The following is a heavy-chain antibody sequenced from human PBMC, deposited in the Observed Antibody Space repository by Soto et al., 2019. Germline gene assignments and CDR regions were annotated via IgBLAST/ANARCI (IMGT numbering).Heavy chain of an antibody. D-gene: IGHD2-2*01. CDR1: GYSFTSYW. CDR2: IDPSDSYT. Sequence: RGESLKTSCKGSGYSFTSYWISWVRQMPGKGLEWMGRIDPSDSYTNYSPSFQGHVTISADKSISTAYLQWSSLKASDTAMYYCARQVRYCSSTSCSYGMDVWGQGTTVTVSS. CDR3: ARQVRYCSSTSCSYGMDV. J-gene: IGHJ6*02. V-gene: IGHV5-10-1*01.